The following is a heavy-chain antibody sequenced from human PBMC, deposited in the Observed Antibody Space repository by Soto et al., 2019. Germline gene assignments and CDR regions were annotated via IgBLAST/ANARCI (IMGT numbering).Heavy chain of an antibody. Sequence: SETLSLTCTVSGGSISGYYWSWLRQPAGKGLEWIGRVYSSGSTNYDPSLKSRVTMSLDTSKKQFSLKLSSVTAADMAVYYCAREGGYYDSSGSGVYHYYGVDVWGRGTTVTVS. CDR2: VYSSGST. CDR3: AREGGYYDSSGSGVYHYYGVDV. CDR1: GGSISGYY. V-gene: IGHV4-4*07. D-gene: IGHD3-22*01. J-gene: IGHJ6*02.